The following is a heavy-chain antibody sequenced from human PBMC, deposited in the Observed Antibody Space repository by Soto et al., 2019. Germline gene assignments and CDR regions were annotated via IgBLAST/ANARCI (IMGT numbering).Heavy chain of an antibody. CDR3: ARGGSSGWSA. Sequence: QVQLVESGGGVVQPGRSLRLSCAASGFTFISYAMHWVRQAPGKGLEWVAVISYDGSNKYYADSVKGRFTISRDNSKNTLYLQMNSLRAEDTAVYYCARGGSSGWSAWGQGTLVTVSS. J-gene: IGHJ5*02. CDR1: GFTFISYA. D-gene: IGHD6-19*01. CDR2: ISYDGSNK. V-gene: IGHV3-30-3*01.